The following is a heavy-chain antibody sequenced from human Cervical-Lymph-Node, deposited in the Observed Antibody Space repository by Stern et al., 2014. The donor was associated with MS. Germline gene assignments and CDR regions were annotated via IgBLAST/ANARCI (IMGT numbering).Heavy chain of an antibody. D-gene: IGHD1-26*01. J-gene: IGHJ6*02. CDR3: ARDCKLRYYYYGMDV. CDR1: GFTFSSYG. CDR2: IWDDGSNK. V-gene: IGHV3-33*01. Sequence: QVQLVESGGGVVQPGRSLRLSCAAAGFTFSSYGMNWVRQAPGKGLEWGAVIWDDGSNKYYADSVKGRFTIYRDNSKNTLYLQMNSLRAEDTSVYYCARDCKLRYYYYGMDVWGQGTTVTVSS.